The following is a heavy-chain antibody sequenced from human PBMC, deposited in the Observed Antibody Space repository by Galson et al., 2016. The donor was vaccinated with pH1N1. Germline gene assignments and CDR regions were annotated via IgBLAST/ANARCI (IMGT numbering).Heavy chain of an antibody. CDR1: GGSISSQY. CDR2: IHNSGST. D-gene: IGHD2-2*01. V-gene: IGHV4-59*11. CDR3: ARLDIAVGEDQYYGLDV. Sequence: ETLSLTCTVSGGSISSQYWSWIRQPPGKGLEWIGHIHNSGSTNYNPSLKSRVSMSLHTSKNQFSLNLTSATAADTAIYYCARLDIAVGEDQYYGLDVWGHGT. J-gene: IGHJ6*02.